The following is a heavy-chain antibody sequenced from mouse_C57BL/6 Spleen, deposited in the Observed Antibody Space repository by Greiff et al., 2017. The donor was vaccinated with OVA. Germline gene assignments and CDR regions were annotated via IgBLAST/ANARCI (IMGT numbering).Heavy chain of an antibody. D-gene: IGHD3-3*01. CDR1: GYAFSSSW. CDR3: ARSATGRGYAMDY. Sequence: VQLQQSGPELVKPGASVKISCKASGYAFSSSWMNWVKQRPGKGLEWIGRIYPGDGDTNYNGKFKGKATLTADKSSSTAYMQLSSLTAEDAAVYCCARSATGRGYAMDYGGQGTSVTVSS. V-gene: IGHV1-82*01. CDR2: IYPGDGDT. J-gene: IGHJ4*01.